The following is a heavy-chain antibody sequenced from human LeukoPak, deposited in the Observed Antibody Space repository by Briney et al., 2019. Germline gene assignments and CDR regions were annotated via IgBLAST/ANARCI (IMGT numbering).Heavy chain of an antibody. CDR1: GFTFSSYA. V-gene: IGHV3-30*04. CDR2: ISYDGSNK. D-gene: IGHD2-2*01. Sequence: GGSLRLSCAASGFTFSSYAMHWVRQAPGKGLEWVAVISYDGSNKYYADAVKGRVTISRDNSKNTRDLQIKNVRAEDTAVYYCAKQLIVVVPAAIELRGFFDYWGQGTLVTVSS. J-gene: IGHJ4*02. CDR3: AKQLIVVVPAAIELRGFFDY.